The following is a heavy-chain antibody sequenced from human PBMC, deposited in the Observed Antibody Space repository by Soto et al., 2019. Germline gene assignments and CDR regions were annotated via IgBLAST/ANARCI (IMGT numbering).Heavy chain of an antibody. CDR2: IWYDGSNK. CDR1: GFTFSSYG. D-gene: IGHD4-17*01. V-gene: IGHV3-33*01. CDR3: ARDGVNDYGDSISFDY. Sequence: PGGSLRLSCAASGFTFSSYGMHWVRQAPGKGLEWVAVIWYDGSNKYYADSVKGRFTISRDNSKNTLYLQMNSLRAEDTAVYYCARDGVNDYGDSISFDYWGQGTLVTVSS. J-gene: IGHJ4*02.